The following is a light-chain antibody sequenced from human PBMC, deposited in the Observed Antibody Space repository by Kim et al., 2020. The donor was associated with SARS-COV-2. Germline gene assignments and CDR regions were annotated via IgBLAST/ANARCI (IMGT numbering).Light chain of an antibody. CDR3: SSYAGNNNVV. CDR2: EVS. J-gene: IGLJ2*01. Sequence: GHSVAITGTGTSGDVGSYNYVSWYQQHPGKAPKLMVYEVSKRPSGVPDRFSGSKSGNTASLTVSGLQAEDETDYYCSSYAGNNNVVFGGGTQLTVL. CDR1: SGDVGSYNY. V-gene: IGLV2-8*01.